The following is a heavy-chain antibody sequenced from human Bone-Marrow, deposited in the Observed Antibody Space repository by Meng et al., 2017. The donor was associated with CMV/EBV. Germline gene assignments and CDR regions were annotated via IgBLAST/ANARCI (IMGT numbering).Heavy chain of an antibody. CDR1: GYTFTGYY. V-gene: IGHV1-2*02. Sequence: ASVKVSCKASGYTFTGYYMHWVRQAPGQGLEWMGWINPNSGGTNYAQKFQGRVTMTRNTSISTAYMELSSLRSEDTAVYYCARKTMVRGSPFDYWGQGTLVTVSS. J-gene: IGHJ4*02. D-gene: IGHD3-10*01. CDR2: INPNSGGT. CDR3: ARKTMVRGSPFDY.